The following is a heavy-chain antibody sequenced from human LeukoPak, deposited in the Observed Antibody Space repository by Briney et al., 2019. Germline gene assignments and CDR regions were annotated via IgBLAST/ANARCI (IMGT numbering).Heavy chain of an antibody. CDR1: GFTFSSYA. CDR3: AKSPEYCSSTSCYLNYFDY. CDR2: ISGSGGST. V-gene: IGHV3-23*01. D-gene: IGHD2-2*01. Sequence: GGSLRLSCAASGFTFSSYAMSWVRQAPGKGLEWVSAISGSGGSTYYADSVKGRFTISRDNSKNTLYLQMNSLRAEDTAVYYCAKSPEYCSSTSCYLNYFDYWGQGTLATVSS. J-gene: IGHJ4*02.